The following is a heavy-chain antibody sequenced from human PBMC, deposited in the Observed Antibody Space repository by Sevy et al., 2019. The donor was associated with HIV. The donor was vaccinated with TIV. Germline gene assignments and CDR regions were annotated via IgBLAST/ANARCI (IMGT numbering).Heavy chain of an antibody. CDR2: ISYDGRNNK. V-gene: IGHV3-30*03. Sequence: GGSLRLSCAAFGFTFSDHRMHWVRQAPGKGLEWVAVISYDGRNNKYNVDSVKGRFTISRDNSKNTVYLQMKSLRPEDTAIYYCARDRGEILSSAFDYWGQGTLVTVSS. CDR1: GFTFSDHR. D-gene: IGHD3-16*01. J-gene: IGHJ4*02. CDR3: ARDRGEILSSAFDY.